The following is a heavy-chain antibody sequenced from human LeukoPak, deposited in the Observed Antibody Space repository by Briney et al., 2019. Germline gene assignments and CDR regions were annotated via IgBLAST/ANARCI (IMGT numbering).Heavy chain of an antibody. Sequence: PGGSLRLSCAASGFTFSSYAMSWVRQAPGKGLEWVSGINWNGGSTGYADSVKGRFTISRDNAKNSLYLQMNSLRAEDTALYYCARGGSSYYDSSGYYYGNAFDIWGQGTMVTVSS. CDR2: INWNGGST. D-gene: IGHD3-22*01. J-gene: IGHJ3*02. CDR1: GFTFSSYA. CDR3: ARGGSSYYDSSGYYYGNAFDI. V-gene: IGHV3-20*04.